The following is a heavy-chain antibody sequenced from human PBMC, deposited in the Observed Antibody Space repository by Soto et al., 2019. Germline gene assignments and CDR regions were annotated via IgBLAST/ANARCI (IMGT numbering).Heavy chain of an antibody. D-gene: IGHD3-10*01. CDR1: GYTFTSYD. CDR2: MNPNSGNT. CDR3: ARGRGYGSGSYRSMDV. Sequence: ASVKVSCKASGYTFTSYDINWVRQATGQGLEWMGWMNPNSGNTGYAQKFQGRVTMTRNTSISTAYMELSSLRSEDTAVYYCARGRGYGSGSYRSMDVWGQGTTVTVSS. J-gene: IGHJ6*02. V-gene: IGHV1-8*01.